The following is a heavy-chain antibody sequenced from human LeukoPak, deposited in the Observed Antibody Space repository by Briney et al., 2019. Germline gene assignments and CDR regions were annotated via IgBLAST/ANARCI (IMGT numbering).Heavy chain of an antibody. CDR1: GFTFSSYS. Sequence: GGSLRLSCAASGFTFSSYSMNWVRQAPGKGLEWVSYSSSSGNTIYYADSVKGRFTISRDNAKNSLYLQMNSLRAEDTSVYYCAREGYSPYWGQGTLVTVSS. CDR3: AREGYSPY. J-gene: IGHJ4*02. V-gene: IGHV3-48*01. D-gene: IGHD6-13*01. CDR2: SSSSGNTI.